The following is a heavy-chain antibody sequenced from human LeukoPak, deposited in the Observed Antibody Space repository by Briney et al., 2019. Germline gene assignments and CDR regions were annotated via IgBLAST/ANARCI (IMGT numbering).Heavy chain of an antibody. D-gene: IGHD6-13*01. CDR2: IYYSGST. Sequence: SETLSLTCTVSGGSISSSSYYWGWIRQPPGKGLEWIGSIYYSGSTYYNPSLKSRVTISVDTSKNQFSLKLSSVTAADTAVYYCARRSSSWSFDYWGQGTLVTVSS. CDR3: ARRSSSWSFDY. J-gene: IGHJ4*02. CDR1: GGSISSSSYY. V-gene: IGHV4-39*07.